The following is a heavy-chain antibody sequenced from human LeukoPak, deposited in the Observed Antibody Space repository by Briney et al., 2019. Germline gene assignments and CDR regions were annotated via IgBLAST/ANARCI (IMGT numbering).Heavy chain of an antibody. CDR1: GYSFTGYG. CDR3: ARDTEVGATGFYY. J-gene: IGHJ4*02. D-gene: IGHD1-26*01. Sequence: ASMKVSCKASGYSFTGYGITWVRQAPGQGLEWMGWISCYSGNTNYAQKFQGRVTITADESTSTAYMELSSLRSEDTAVYYCARDTEVGATGFYYWGQGTLVTVSS. V-gene: IGHV1-18*01. CDR2: ISCYSGNT.